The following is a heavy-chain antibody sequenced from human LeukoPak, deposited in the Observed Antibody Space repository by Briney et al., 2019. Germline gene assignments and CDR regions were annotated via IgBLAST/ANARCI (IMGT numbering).Heavy chain of an antibody. V-gene: IGHV4-39*01. CDR3: ARQTGWSPHYYYYYMDV. CDR2: IYHVGGT. CDR1: GVSIKTNSDY. Sequence: SETLSLTCTVSGVSIKTNSDYWGWLRQPPGKRLEWIGSIYHVGGTYYNPSLKSRVTISVDTSKNQFSLKLSSVTAADTAVYYCARQTGWSPHYYYYYMDVWGKGTTVTVSS. J-gene: IGHJ6*03.